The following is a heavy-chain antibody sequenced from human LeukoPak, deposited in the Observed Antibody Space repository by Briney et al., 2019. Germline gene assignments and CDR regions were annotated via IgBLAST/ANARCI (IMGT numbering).Heavy chain of an antibody. J-gene: IGHJ4*02. V-gene: IGHV3-23*01. CDR2: ISGSGGST. D-gene: IGHD6-19*01. Sequence: GGSLRLSCAASGFTFSSYAMSWVRQAPGKGLEWVSAISGSGGSTYYADSVKGRFTISRDNSKNTLYLQMNSPRAEDTAVYYCARDEYSSGWSLFDYWGQGTLVTVSS. CDR3: ARDEYSSGWSLFDY. CDR1: GFTFSSYA.